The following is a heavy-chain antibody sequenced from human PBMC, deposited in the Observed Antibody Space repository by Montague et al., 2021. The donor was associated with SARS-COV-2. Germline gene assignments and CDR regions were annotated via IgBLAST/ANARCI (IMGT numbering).Heavy chain of an antibody. CDR2: IYYSGST. CDR1: GSSISSSSYY. V-gene: IGHV4-39*01. J-gene: IGHJ3*02. D-gene: IGHD3-3*01. CDR3: ARHSGRDTIFGVVIIPDAFDI. Sequence: SETRSLTCTVSGSSISSSSYYWGWIRQPPGRGLEWIGSIYYSGSTYYNPSLKSRVTISVDTSKNQFSLKLSSVTAADTAVYYCARHSGRDTIFGVVIIPDAFDIWGQGTMVTVSS.